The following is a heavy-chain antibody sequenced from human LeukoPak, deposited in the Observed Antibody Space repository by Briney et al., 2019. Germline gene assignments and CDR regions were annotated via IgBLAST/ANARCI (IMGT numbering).Heavy chain of an antibody. V-gene: IGHV4-39*07. J-gene: IGHJ4*02. CDR3: ARRDSGSQHFDF. D-gene: IGHD1-26*01. CDR2: VYYSGST. Sequence: HSETLSLTCTVSGGSINSRFYYWAWIRQPPGKGLEWIGSVYYSGSTYSNPSLKSRVTVSVDTSRNQFSLMLTSVTAADTAVYFYARRDSGSQHFDFWGQGTLVTVSS. CDR1: GGSINSRFYY.